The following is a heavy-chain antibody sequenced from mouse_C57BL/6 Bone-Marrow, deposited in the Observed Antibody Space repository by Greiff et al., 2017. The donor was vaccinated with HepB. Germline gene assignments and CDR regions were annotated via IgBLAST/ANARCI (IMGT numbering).Heavy chain of an antibody. Sequence: VMLVESGPELVKPGASVKISCKASGYAFSSSWMNWVKQRPGKGLEWIGRIYPGDGDTNYNGKFKGKATLTADKSSSTAYMQLSSLTSEDSAVYFGARGGAYYCGSSPLAYWGQGTLVTVSA. D-gene: IGHD1-1*01. J-gene: IGHJ3*01. CDR2: IYPGDGDT. CDR3: ARGGAYYCGSSPLAY. V-gene: IGHV1-82*01. CDR1: GYAFSSSW.